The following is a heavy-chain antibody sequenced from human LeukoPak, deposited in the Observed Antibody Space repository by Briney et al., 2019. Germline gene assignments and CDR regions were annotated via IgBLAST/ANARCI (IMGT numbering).Heavy chain of an antibody. V-gene: IGHV1-2*02. J-gene: IGHJ5*02. CDR2: INPNSGGT. CDR1: GYTFTGYY. D-gene: IGHD6-19*01. Sequence: ASVKVSCKASGYTFTGYYMHWVRQAPGQGLEWMGWINPNSGGTNYAQKFQGRVTMTRDTSISTAYMELSRLRSDDTAVYYCARNDPSAVDQDRAHFDPWGQGTLVTVSS. CDR3: ARNDPSAVDQDRAHFDP.